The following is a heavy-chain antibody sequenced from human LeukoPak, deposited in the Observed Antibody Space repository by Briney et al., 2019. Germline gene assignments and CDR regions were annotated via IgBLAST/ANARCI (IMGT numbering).Heavy chain of an antibody. CDR1: GGSISSYY. Sequence: SETLSLTCTVSGGSISSYYWSWIRQPPGKGLEWIGYIYYSGSTNYNPSLKSRVTISVDTSKNQFSPKLSSVTAADTAVYYCARELSRYYDSSGYPEYNWFDPWGQGTLVTVSS. CDR3: ARELSRYYDSSGYPEYNWFDP. D-gene: IGHD3-22*01. V-gene: IGHV4-59*01. J-gene: IGHJ5*02. CDR2: IYYSGST.